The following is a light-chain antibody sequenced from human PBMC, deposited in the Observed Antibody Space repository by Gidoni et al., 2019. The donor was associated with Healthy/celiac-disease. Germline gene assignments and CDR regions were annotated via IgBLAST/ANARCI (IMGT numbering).Light chain of an antibody. CDR2: KAS. CDR3: QQYYSYPWT. Sequence: DIQMTQSPSTRSASVGDRVTITCRASPSISSWLAWYQQKPGKAPKLLIYKASSLESGVPSRFSGSGSGTEFTLPISSLQPADFSTYYCQQYYSYPWTFGQGTKVEIK. CDR1: PSISSW. V-gene: IGKV1-5*03. J-gene: IGKJ1*01.